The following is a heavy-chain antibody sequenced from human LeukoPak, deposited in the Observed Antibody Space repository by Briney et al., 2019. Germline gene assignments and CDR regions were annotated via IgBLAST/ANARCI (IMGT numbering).Heavy chain of an antibody. D-gene: IGHD6-13*01. J-gene: IGHJ5*02. CDR2: INPSGGST. CDR3: ARGPPGIAAAGTLHNWFDP. V-gene: IGHV1-46*01. Sequence: ASMKVSCKASGYTFTSYYMHWVRQAPGQGLEWMGIINPSGGSTSYAQKSQGRVTMTRDTSTSTVYMELSSLRSEDTAVYYCARGPPGIAAAGTLHNWFDPWGQGTLVTVSS. CDR1: GYTFTSYY.